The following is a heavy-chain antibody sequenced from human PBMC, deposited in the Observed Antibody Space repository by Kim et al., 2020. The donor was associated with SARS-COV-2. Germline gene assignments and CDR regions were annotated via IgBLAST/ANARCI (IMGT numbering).Heavy chain of an antibody. J-gene: IGHJ4*02. CDR2: INPSGGST. Sequence: ASVKVSCKASGYTFTSYYMHWVRQAPGQGLEWMGIINPSGGSTSYAQKFQGRVTMTRDTSTSTVYMELSSLRSEDTAVYYCASGPQYCSGGSCYSLDYWGQGTLVTVSS. D-gene: IGHD2-15*01. CDR3: ASGPQYCSGGSCYSLDY. V-gene: IGHV1-46*01. CDR1: GYTFTSYY.